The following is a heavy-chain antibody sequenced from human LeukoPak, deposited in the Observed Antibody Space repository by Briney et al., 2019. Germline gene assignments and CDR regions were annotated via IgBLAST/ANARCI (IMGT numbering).Heavy chain of an antibody. D-gene: IGHD1-26*01. CDR1: GGSISGYF. V-gene: IGHV4-4*07. CDR3: ARDFTDSGSSLVYYYYYYMDV. J-gene: IGHJ6*03. Sequence: SETLSLTCTVSGGSISGYFWSWIRRPAGKGLEWIGRIYTTGSTNYNPSLKSRVTMSVDTSKRQISLKLSSVTAADTAVYYCARDFTDSGSSLVYYYYYYMDVWGKGITVTVSS. CDR2: IYTTGST.